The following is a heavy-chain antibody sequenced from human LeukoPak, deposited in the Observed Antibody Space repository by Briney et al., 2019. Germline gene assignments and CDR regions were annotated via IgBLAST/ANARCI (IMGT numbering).Heavy chain of an antibody. J-gene: IGHJ6*03. D-gene: IGHD6-19*01. CDR1: GGAISSYY. CDR3: ARVRNSSDWDGGVEIFYYYMVV. Sequence: PSETLSLTCTVSGGAISSYYWSWIRQPPGKGLEWIGRSYASGTTNYNPSLKSRVTMSVDTSKNQFSLKLSSLTPADTAVYYCARVRNSSDWDGGVEIFYYYMVVWGKGTPVTASS. CDR2: SYASGTT. V-gene: IGHV4-4*07.